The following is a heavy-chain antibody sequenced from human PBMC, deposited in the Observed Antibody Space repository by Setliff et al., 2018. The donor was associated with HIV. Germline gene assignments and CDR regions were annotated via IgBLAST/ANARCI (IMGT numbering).Heavy chain of an antibody. V-gene: IGHV5-51*01. D-gene: IGHD7-27*01. CDR1: GFDFTKYW. CDR2: VYGGDSDT. Sequence: GESLKISCKASGFDFTKYWIGWVRQMPGKGLEWMGLVYGGDSDTRYSPSFEGQVTMSADRSITTAYLQWSRLKASDTAMYYCATLTNFDHWGQGTLVTVSS. CDR3: ATLTNFDH. J-gene: IGHJ4*02.